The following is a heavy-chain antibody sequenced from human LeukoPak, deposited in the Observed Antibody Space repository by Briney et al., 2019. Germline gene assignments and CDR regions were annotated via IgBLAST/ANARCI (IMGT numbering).Heavy chain of an antibody. J-gene: IGHJ2*01. Sequence: SETLSLTCSVSGGSISNYYWRWFRQPPGKGLVGIGYFFYCGSTNYNHSLKSRVTISLDTSNNQFSLKLSSVTAADTAVYYCARRHCSGGNCYPWYFDLWGRGTLVIVSS. CDR3: ARRHCSGGNCYPWYFDL. CDR1: GGSISNYY. V-gene: IGHV4-59*12. D-gene: IGHD2-15*01. CDR2: FFYCGST.